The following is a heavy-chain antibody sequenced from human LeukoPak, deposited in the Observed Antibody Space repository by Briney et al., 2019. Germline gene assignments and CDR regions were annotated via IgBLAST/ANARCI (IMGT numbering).Heavy chain of an antibody. J-gene: IGHJ4*02. Sequence: PGGSLRLSCAASGFTFSSYGMYWVRQAPGKGLEWVAVISYDGSNKYYADSVKGRFTISRDNSKNTLYLQMNSLRAEDTAVYYCAKERRVVAATRYFDYWGQGTLVTVSS. CDR1: GFTFSSYG. CDR2: ISYDGSNK. D-gene: IGHD2-15*01. V-gene: IGHV3-30*18. CDR3: AKERRVVAATRYFDY.